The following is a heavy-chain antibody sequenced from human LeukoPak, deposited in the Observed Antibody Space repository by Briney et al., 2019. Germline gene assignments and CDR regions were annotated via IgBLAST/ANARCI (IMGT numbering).Heavy chain of an antibody. CDR2: ISGSGGTT. V-gene: IGHV3-23*01. Sequence: GGSLRLSCATSGFTFSNYAVSWVRQAPGKGLEWVSSISGSGGTTYYADSVKGRFTISRDNSKNTLYLQMNSLRAEDTAVYYCAKDPYRASSGLVDYWGQGALVTVSS. CDR3: AKDPYRASSGLVDY. D-gene: IGHD5-12*01. J-gene: IGHJ4*02. CDR1: GFTFSNYA.